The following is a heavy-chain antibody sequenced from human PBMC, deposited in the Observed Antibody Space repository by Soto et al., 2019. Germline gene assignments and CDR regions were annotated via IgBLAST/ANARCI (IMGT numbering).Heavy chain of an antibody. CDR1: GFSFSDYA. V-gene: IGHV3-23*01. J-gene: IGHJ5*01. CDR3: AKDRVSETIGDRFDS. Sequence: EVQLLESGGGLVQPGGSLRLSCAASGFSFSDYAMNWVRQAPGKGLEWVAVVSRHGTTTDCAESVKGRFNISRDNSERTLYLEMNNVRVEDTAVYYCAKDRVSETIGDRFDSWGQGTLVTVSS. CDR2: VSRHGTTT. D-gene: IGHD2-8*01.